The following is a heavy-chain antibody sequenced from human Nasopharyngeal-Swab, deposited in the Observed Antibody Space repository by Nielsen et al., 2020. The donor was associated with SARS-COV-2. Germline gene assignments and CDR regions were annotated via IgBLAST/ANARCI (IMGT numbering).Heavy chain of an antibody. CDR3: ARDSYCSGGSCYPGYYYYGMDV. J-gene: IGHJ6*02. CDR1: GYSFTSYW. V-gene: IGHV5-51*01. Sequence: GESLKISCKGSGYSFTSYWIGWVRQMPGKGLEWMGIIYPGDSDTRYSPSFQGQVTISADKSISTAYLQWSSLKASDTVMYYCARDSYCSGGSCYPGYYYYGMDVWGQGTTVTVSS. D-gene: IGHD2-15*01. CDR2: IYPGDSDT.